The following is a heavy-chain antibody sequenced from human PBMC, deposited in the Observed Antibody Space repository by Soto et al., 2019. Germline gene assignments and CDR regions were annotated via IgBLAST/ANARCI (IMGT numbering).Heavy chain of an antibody. CDR2: MNPNSGNT. V-gene: IGHV1-8*01. J-gene: IGHJ3*02. D-gene: IGHD3-10*01. CDR3: ASGINYYDSGDEAFEI. Sequence: QVQLVQSGAEVKKPGASVKVSCKASGYTFTSYDINWVRQATGQGLEWMGWMNPNSGNTGYAQKFQGRVTMTRNTSITTAYMDLSSLRSEDTAVYYCASGINYYDSGDEAFEIWGQGTMVTVSS. CDR1: GYTFTSYD.